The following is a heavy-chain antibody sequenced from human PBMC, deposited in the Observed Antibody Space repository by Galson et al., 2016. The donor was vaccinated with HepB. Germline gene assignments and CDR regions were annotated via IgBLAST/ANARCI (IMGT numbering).Heavy chain of an antibody. J-gene: IGHJ6*02. CDR2: ILYSGGT. V-gene: IGHV4-39*07. D-gene: IGHD2-8*01. CDR3: ASALMEDYNYSGMDV. CDR1: NGSITSTDYY. Sequence: SETLSLTCNVANGSITSTDYYWGWIRQPPGKGLEWIGSILYSGGTYYNPSLQSRVTISVDTSKNQFSLKVNSVTAADTAVYYCASALMEDYNYSGMDVWGQGTKVTVSS.